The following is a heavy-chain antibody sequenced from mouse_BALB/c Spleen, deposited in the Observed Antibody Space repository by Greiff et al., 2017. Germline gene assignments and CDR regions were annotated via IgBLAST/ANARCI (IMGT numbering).Heavy chain of an antibody. CDR1: GYSFTGYN. V-gene: IGHV1-39*01. D-gene: IGHD2-3*01. J-gene: IGHJ3*01. Sequence: QLQESGPELEKPGASVKISCKASGYSFTGYNMNWVKQSNGKSLEWIGNIDPYYGGTSYNQKFKGKATLTVDKSSSTAYMQLKSLTSEDSAVYYCARKGDDGYYDAFAYWGQGTLVTVSA. CDR2: IDPYYGGT. CDR3: ARKGDDGYYDAFAY.